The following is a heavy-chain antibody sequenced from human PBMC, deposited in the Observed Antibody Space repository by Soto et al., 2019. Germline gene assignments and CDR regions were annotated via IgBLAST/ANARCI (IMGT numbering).Heavy chain of an antibody. J-gene: IGHJ5*02. CDR2: ISSSSITI. D-gene: IGHD3-22*01. CDR3: ARVYYYDASGYYGGLDP. V-gene: IGHV3-48*02. Sequence: GESLRRSCAASGFLFSTYSMNWGRQAPGKGLEWISYISSSSITIYFADSVKGRFTISRDNAKSSLYLQMNSLRDEDMAVYYCARVYYYDASGYYGGLDPWGQGTLVTVSS. CDR1: GFLFSTYS.